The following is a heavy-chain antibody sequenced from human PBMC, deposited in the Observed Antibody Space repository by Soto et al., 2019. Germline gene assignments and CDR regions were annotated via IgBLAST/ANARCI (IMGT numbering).Heavy chain of an antibody. J-gene: IGHJ4*02. D-gene: IGHD1-26*01. CDR2: VSDSGGST. V-gene: IGHV3-23*01. Sequence: GVSLRLSCAASGFTFSSYAMSWVRQAPGKGLEWVSGVSDSGGSTYYANSVKGRFTVSRDNSKNTLYLQMNSLRAEDTAVYYCAKEWYSGNSGQFDYWGQGTLATVSS. CDR3: AKEWYSGNSGQFDY. CDR1: GFTFSSYA.